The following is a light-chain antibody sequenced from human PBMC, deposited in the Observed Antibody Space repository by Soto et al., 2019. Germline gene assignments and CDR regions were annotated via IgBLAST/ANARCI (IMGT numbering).Light chain of an antibody. V-gene: IGKV3-11*02. CDR2: DTS. CDR3: QQRSDWQIT. J-gene: IGKJ4*01. Sequence: EIVLTQSPATLSLSPGERAILSCRASQSISTYLAWYQQKPGQTPRLLIYDTSNRATGVPARFSGSGSGRDFTLTISSLEPEDFAIYYCQQRSDWQITLGRGKKVEIK. CDR1: QSISTY.